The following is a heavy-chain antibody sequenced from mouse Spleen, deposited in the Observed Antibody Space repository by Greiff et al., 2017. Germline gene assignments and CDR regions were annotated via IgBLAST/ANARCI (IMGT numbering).Heavy chain of an antibody. V-gene: IGHV1-4*01. J-gene: IGHJ1*01. CDR1: GYTFTSYT. CDR3: ARGYDYDRYFDV. D-gene: IGHD2-4*01. Sequence: QVQLQQSGAELARPGASVKMSCKASGYTFTSYTMHWVKQRPGQGLEWIGYINPSSGYTKYNQKFKSKATLTVDTSSSTAYMQLSSLTSEDSAVYYCARGYDYDRYFDVWGAGTTVTVSS. CDR2: INPSSGYT.